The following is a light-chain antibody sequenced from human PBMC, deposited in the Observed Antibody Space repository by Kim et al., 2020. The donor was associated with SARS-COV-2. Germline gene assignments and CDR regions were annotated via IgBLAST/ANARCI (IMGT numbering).Light chain of an antibody. Sequence: GQSMASSCTGTSSDFVAYNSGSWYQQHRGKAPTLMIYDVSNRPSGVSDRFSGSKSGNAASLTISGLQADDEAYYYCNSYTRSSTVVFGGGTKLTVL. CDR3: NSYTRSSTVV. V-gene: IGLV2-14*03. J-gene: IGLJ2*01. CDR1: SSDFVAYNS. CDR2: DVS.